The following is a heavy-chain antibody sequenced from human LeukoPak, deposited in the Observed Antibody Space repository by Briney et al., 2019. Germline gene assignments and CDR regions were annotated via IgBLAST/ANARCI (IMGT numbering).Heavy chain of an antibody. CDR2: IYPGGGST. CDR3: ASGSSYDSSGRGFDY. J-gene: IGHJ4*02. D-gene: IGHD3-22*01. V-gene: IGHV1-46*01. Sequence: GASVKVSCKTSGYTFTSYYIHWVRQAPGQGLEWMGIIYPGGGSTNYAQKFQGRLTMTRDTSISTAYMELSRLRFDDTAVYYCASGSSYDSSGRGFDYWGQGTLVTVSS. CDR1: GYTFTSYY.